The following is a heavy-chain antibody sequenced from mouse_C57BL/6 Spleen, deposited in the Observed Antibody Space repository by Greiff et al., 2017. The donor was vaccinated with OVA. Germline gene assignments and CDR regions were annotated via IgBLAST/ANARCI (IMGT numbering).Heavy chain of an antibody. D-gene: IGHD2-4*01. Sequence: VQLQQSGAELVRPGASVKLSCTASGFNIKDYYMHWVKQRPEQGLEWIGRIDPEDGDTEYAPKFQGKATMTADTSSNTAYLQLSSLTSEDTAVYYCASLDYEGYFDVWGTGTTVTVTS. J-gene: IGHJ1*03. CDR3: ASLDYEGYFDV. CDR2: IDPEDGDT. CDR1: GFNIKDYY. V-gene: IGHV14-1*01.